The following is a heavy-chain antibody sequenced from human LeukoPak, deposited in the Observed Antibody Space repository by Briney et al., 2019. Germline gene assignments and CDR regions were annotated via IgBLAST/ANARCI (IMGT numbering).Heavy chain of an antibody. CDR3: ARDTHGHYYDSKQDY. J-gene: IGHJ4*02. CDR2: ISSSSSYI. CDR1: GFTFSSYS. D-gene: IGHD3-22*01. Sequence: PGGSLRLSCAASGFTFSSYSMNWVRQAPGKGLEWVSSISSSSSYIYYADSVKGRFTISRDSAKNSLYLQMNSLRAEDTAVYYCARDTHGHYYDSKQDYWGQGTLVTVSS. V-gene: IGHV3-21*01.